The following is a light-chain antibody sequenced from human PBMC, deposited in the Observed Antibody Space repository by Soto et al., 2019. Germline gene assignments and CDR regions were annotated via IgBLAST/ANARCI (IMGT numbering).Light chain of an antibody. Sequence: EVVLTQSPGTLYLPPEERATLSCRASQSVDTNDLAWDQQKPGQAPRLLLFRASIRASGIPDRFSGSGSGTDFTLTISGLEPEDFAVYYCQQYGTSPLAFGGGTRV. J-gene: IGKJ4*01. CDR1: QSVDTND. CDR2: RAS. V-gene: IGKV3-20*01. CDR3: QQYGTSPLA.